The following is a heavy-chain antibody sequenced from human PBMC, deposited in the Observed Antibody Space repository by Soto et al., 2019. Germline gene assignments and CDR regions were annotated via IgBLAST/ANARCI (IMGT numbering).Heavy chain of an antibody. CDR2: INHGGTT. J-gene: IGHJ6*02. CDR3: ARGGAQAFRGAGTYQFGYGMDV. D-gene: IGHD3-10*01. CDR1: GGSLRGYN. V-gene: IGHV4-34*02. Sequence: QVQLQQWGAGLLKPSETLSLSCAVSGGSLRGYNWNWIRQSHGEGLELIGEINHGGTTNYNTSLNSRVIISVDTSKKQFTLKLNSVSAADKAVYCCARGGAQAFRGAGTYQFGYGMDVWGQGIAVTGSS.